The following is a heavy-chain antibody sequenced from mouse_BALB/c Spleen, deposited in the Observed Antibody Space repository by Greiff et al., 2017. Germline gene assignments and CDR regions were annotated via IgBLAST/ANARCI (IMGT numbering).Heavy chain of an antibody. CDR1: GYSITSGYY. V-gene: IGHV3-6*02. J-gene: IGHJ3*01. CDR2: ISYDGSN. Sequence: DVKLQESGPGLVKPSQSLSLTCSVTGYSITSGYYWNWIRQFPGNKLEWMGYISYDGSNNYNPSLKNRISITRDTSKNQFFLKLNSVTTEDTATYYCASGNDYAWFAYWGQGTLVTVSA. D-gene: IGHD2-4*01. CDR3: ASGNDYAWFAY.